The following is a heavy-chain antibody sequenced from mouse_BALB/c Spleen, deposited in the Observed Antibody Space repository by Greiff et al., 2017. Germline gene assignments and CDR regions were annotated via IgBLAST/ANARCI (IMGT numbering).Heavy chain of an antibody. CDR2: IYPGDGDT. J-gene: IGHJ4*01. D-gene: IGHD2-2*01. CDR1: GYTFTSYW. CDR3: ARRGYGYDGAMDY. Sequence: VKLVESGAELARPGASVKLSCYASGYTFTSYWMQWVKQRPGQGLEWIGAIYPGDGDTRYTQKFKGKATLTADKSSSTAYMELARLTSEDSAIYYCARRGYGYDGAMDYWGQGTSVTVSS. V-gene: IGHV1-87*01.